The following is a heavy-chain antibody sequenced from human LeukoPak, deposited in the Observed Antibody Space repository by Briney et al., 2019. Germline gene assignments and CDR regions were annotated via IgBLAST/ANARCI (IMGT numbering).Heavy chain of an antibody. CDR1: GGTFSSYA. D-gene: IGHD3-22*01. J-gene: IGHJ4*02. Sequence: SVKVSCKASGGTFSSYAISWVRQAPGQGLEWMGGIIPIFGTANYAQKFQGRVTITTDESTSTAYMELSSLGSEDTAVYYCAGAYDSSGYVAYWGQGTLVTVSS. CDR2: IIPIFGTA. CDR3: AGAYDSSGYVAY. V-gene: IGHV1-69*05.